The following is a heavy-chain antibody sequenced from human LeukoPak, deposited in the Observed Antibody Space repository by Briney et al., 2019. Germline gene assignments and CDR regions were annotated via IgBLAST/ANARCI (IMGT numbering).Heavy chain of an antibody. CDR2: INHSGST. CDR1: GGSFSGYY. CDR3: ARGEQLVAVFDY. J-gene: IGHJ4*02. Sequence: KPSETPSLACAVYGGSFSGYYWSWIRQPPGKGLGWIGEINHSGSTNYNPSLKSRVTISVDTSKNQFSLKLSSVTAADTAVYYCARGEQLVAVFDYWGQGTLVTVSS. V-gene: IGHV4-34*01. D-gene: IGHD6-6*01.